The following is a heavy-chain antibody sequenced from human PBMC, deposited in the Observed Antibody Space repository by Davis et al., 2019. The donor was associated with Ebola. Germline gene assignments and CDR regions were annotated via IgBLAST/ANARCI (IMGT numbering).Heavy chain of an antibody. CDR2: ISSSSSYI. CDR1: GFTFSSYS. V-gene: IGHV3-21*01. D-gene: IGHD3-22*01. J-gene: IGHJ4*02. Sequence: PGGSLRLSCAASGFTFSSYSMNWVRQAPGKGLEWVSSISSSSSYIYYADSVKGRFTISRDNAKNSLYLQMNSLRAEDTAVYYCARELGYYDSSGYYYFNFDYWGQGTLVTVSS. CDR3: ARELGYYDSSGYYYFNFDY.